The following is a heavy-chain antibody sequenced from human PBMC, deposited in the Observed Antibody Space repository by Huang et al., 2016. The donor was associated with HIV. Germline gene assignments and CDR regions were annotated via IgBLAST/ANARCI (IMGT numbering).Heavy chain of an antibody. Sequence: VQLIQSGAEVKKTGSSVRVSCRASEGTFRSYSIGWMRQAPGQGREWMGGNIPIFGTTTDAQKFQGRVSIAADESTSTAYMDLNSLRSEDTAVYYCARAALVNNQYFDYWGQGTLVTVSS. J-gene: IGHJ4*02. CDR3: ARAALVNNQYFDY. CDR2: NIPIFGTT. CDR1: EGTFRSYS. V-gene: IGHV1-69*13. D-gene: IGHD5-18*01.